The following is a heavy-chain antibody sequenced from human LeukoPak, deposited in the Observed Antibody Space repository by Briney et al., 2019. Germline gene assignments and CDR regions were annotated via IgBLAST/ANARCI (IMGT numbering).Heavy chain of an antibody. Sequence: SGPAGVNRTQTLTLICSFCVYSVSTSAVGVGWIHQPPGKALEWLALIYWDDDKRYSPSLKSRLTITKDTSKNQVVLTLTNMDPVDTATFYCAHAVTTLAYGLDVWGQGPTVTVSS. V-gene: IGHV2-5*02. CDR2: IYWDDDK. CDR1: VYSVSTSAVG. J-gene: IGHJ6*02. CDR3: AHAVTTLAYGLDV. D-gene: IGHD4-17*01.